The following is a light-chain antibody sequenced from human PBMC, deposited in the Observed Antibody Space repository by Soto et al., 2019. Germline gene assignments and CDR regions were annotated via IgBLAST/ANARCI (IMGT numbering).Light chain of an antibody. Sequence: IQLTQSPSSLSASVGDRVTITCRASQGISSFLAWYQQKPGKAPQLLIYVASTLQSGVPSRFSGSGSGTDFTLTISSLQPEDFATYYCQQLNSFPIPFGPGTKVDIK. CDR3: QQLNSFPIP. J-gene: IGKJ3*01. CDR2: VAS. V-gene: IGKV1-9*01. CDR1: QGISSF.